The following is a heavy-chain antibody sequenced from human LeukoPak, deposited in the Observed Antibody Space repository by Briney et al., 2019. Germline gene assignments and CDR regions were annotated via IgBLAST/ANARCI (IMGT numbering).Heavy chain of an antibody. CDR2: INHSGST. V-gene: IGHV4-34*01. CDR1: GGSFSGYY. Sequence: SETLSLTCAVYGGSFSGYYWSWIRQPPGKGLEWIGEINHSGSTNYNPSLKSRVTISVDTSKNQFSLKLSSVTAADTAVYYCARVRLMITFGGVIVTPFAYWGQGTLVTVSS. J-gene: IGHJ4*02. D-gene: IGHD3-16*02. CDR3: ARVRLMITFGGVIVTPFAY.